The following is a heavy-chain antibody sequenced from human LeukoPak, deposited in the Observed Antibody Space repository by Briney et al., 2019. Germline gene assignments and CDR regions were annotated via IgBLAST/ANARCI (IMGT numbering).Heavy chain of an antibody. CDR3: ANHHPLRYLDL. V-gene: IGHV3-23*01. CDR2: IIDGNGAT. Sequence: GGSLRLSCAASGFTFSTFSMSWVRQAPGKGLEWVSAIIDGNGATYYGDFVKGRFTISRGNSQSTLYLQMNNLRAEDTAVYYCANHHPLRYLDLWGHGTLVTVSS. J-gene: IGHJ2*01. CDR1: GFTFSTFS.